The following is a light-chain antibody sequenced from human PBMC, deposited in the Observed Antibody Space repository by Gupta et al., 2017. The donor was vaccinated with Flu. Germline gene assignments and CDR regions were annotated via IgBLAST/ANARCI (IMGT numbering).Light chain of an antibody. CDR3: RQARQTPVT. CDR1: QSLLHSNGYNY. V-gene: IGKV2-28*01. Sequence: DIVMPQSPLSLPVTPGEPASISCRSSQSLLHSNGYNYLDWYLQKPGQSPQLLIYLGANRASGGPDRCSGSGAGTEYTMKISRVEAEDVGVYYCRQARQTPVTFGRGTKVEIK. CDR2: LGA. J-gene: IGKJ1*01.